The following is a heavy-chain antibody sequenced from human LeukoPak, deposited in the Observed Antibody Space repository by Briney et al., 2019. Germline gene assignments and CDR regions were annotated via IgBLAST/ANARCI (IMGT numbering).Heavy chain of an antibody. CDR1: GYTFTGYY. J-gene: IGHJ4*02. Sequence: RASVKVSCKASGYTFTGYYMHWVRQAPGQGLEWMGWINPNSGGTNYAQKFQGRVTMTRDTSISTAYMELSRLRSGDTAVYYCARSGWWFGEQSLIPDYWGQGTLVTVSS. D-gene: IGHD3-10*01. CDR2: INPNSGGT. V-gene: IGHV1-2*02. CDR3: ARSGWWFGEQSLIPDY.